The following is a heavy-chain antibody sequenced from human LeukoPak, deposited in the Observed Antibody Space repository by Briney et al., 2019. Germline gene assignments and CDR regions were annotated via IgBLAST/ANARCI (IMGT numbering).Heavy chain of an antibody. J-gene: IGHJ6*02. CDR2: LYSDDSA. CDR1: GFSISSGY. D-gene: IGHD5-12*01. CDR3: ARDRYSGYPGAYYYGMDV. Sequence: GGSLRLSCVASGFSISSGYMTWARQAPGKALEWVSLLYSDDSAYYPDSVKGRFTISRDNSKSTLHLQMDTLRTEDTAVYYCARDRYSGYPGAYYYGMDVWGQGTTVTVSS. V-gene: IGHV3-66*02.